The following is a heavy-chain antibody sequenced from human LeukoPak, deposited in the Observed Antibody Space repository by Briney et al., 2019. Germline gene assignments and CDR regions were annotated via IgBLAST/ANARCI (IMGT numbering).Heavy chain of an antibody. CDR2: IHYSGST. D-gene: IGHD6-19*01. CDR1: GGSISSYY. CDR3: ARPYRSGWSGSFDY. J-gene: IGHJ4*02. V-gene: IGHV4-59*01. Sequence: PSETLSLTCTVSGGSISSYYWSWIRQPPGKGLEWIGNIHYSGSTKYYPSLKSRVTILVDTSRNQLSLRMGSVTAADTAVYYCARPYRSGWSGSFDYWGQGTLVTVSS.